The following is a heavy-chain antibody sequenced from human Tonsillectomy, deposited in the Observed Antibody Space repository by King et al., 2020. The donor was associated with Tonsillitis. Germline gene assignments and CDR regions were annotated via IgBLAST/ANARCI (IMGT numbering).Heavy chain of an antibody. CDR1: GFTFSSYS. V-gene: IGHV3-21*01. D-gene: IGHD5-12*01. CDR3: ARDLGTSVASYFDY. Sequence: EGQLVQSGGGLVKPGGSLRLSCAASGFTFSSYSMNWVRQAPGKGLEWASSISSSSSYIYYVDSVKGRFTISRDNAKNSLYLQMNSLRAEDTAVYYCARDLGTSVASYFDYWGQGTLVTVSS. J-gene: IGHJ4*02. CDR2: ISSSSSYI.